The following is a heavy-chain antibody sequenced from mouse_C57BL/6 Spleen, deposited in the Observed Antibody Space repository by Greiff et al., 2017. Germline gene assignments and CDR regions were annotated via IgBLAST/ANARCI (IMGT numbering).Heavy chain of an antibody. J-gene: IGHJ2*01. V-gene: IGHV1-81*01. CDR2: IYPRSGNT. D-gene: IGHD1-1*01. Sequence: VQRVESGAELARPGASVKLSCKASGYTFTSYGISWVKQRTGQGLEWIGEIYPRSGNTYYNEKFKGKATLTADKSSSTAYMELRSLTSEDSAVYFCASNYGSSRDYWGQGTTLTVSS. CDR1: GYTFTSYG. CDR3: ASNYGSSRDY.